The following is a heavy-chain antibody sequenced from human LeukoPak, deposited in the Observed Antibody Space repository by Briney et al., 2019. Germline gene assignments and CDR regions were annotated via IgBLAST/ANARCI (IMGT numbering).Heavy chain of an antibody. J-gene: IGHJ4*02. CDR3: AKGDTGWAIVPAAIAY. V-gene: IGHV3-23*01. D-gene: IGHD2-2*01. CDR2: ISGSGDGT. Sequence: GGSLRHSCAASGFTFSSYAMSWVRQAPGRGLEWVSAISGSGDGTYYTDSVKGRFTISRANSKNSLYLQMNSLRAEDTAVYYCAKGDTGWAIVPAAIAYWGQGTLVTVSS. CDR1: GFTFSSYA.